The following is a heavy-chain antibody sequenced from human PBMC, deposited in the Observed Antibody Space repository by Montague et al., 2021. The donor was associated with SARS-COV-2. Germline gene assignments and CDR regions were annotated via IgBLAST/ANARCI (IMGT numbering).Heavy chain of an antibody. V-gene: IGHV4-39*01. CDR2: SYYSGTT. Sequence: SETLSLTCTVSGDSFNRPKYYCAWIRQPPGKGLEWIGSSYYSGTTYDNPSLRSQVTMSVDTSKTQFSLKMNSVTAADTAVYYCARGSYGSGSYHAFDIWSQGTVVAVSS. CDR1: GDSFNRPKYY. J-gene: IGHJ3*02. CDR3: ARGSYGSGSYHAFDI. D-gene: IGHD3-10*01.